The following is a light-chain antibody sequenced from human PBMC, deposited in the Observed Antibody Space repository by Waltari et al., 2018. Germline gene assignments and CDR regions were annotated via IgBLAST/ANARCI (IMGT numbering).Light chain of an antibody. CDR2: GAS. V-gene: IGKV3-20*01. CDR1: QSVSSSY. Sequence: EIVLTQSPGTLSLSPGERATLSCRASQSVSSSYLAWYQQKSGQAPSLLIYGASIRSTGIPDRFSGSGSGTDFTLTISRLEPEDFAVYYCQQYGSSPQLTFGGGTKVEIK. J-gene: IGKJ4*01. CDR3: QQYGSSPQLT.